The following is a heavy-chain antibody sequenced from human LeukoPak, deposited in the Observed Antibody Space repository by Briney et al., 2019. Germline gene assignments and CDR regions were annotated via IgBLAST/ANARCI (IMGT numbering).Heavy chain of an antibody. J-gene: IGHJ3*02. V-gene: IGHV3-7*03. CDR3: ARGGPELDAFDI. Sequence: PGGSLRLSCAASRFIFSNYWMRWVRQAPGKGLEWVANIKQDGREKYYVDSVKGRFTISRDNAKNSLSLQMDSLRAEDTAVYYCARGGPELDAFDIWGQGTMVTVSS. D-gene: IGHD1-26*01. CDR2: IKQDGREK. CDR1: RFIFSNYW.